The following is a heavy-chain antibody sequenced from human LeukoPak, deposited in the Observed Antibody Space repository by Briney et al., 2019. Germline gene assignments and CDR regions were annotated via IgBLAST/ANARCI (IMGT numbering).Heavy chain of an antibody. CDR1: GFTFDDYA. CDR2: ISWNSGSI. Sequence: GGSLRLSCAASGFTFDDYAMHWVRQAPGKGLEWVSGISWNSGSIGYADSVKGRFTISRDNSKNTLYLQMNSLRAEDTAVYYCAEDLGYYYDSSGYYWGQGTLVTVSS. J-gene: IGHJ4*02. V-gene: IGHV3-9*01. D-gene: IGHD3-22*01. CDR3: AEDLGYYYDSSGYY.